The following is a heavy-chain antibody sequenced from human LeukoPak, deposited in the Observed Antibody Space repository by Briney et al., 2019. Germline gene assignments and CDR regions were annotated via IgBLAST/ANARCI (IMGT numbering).Heavy chain of an antibody. CDR2: INHSGST. V-gene: IGHV4-34*01. Sequence: TGGSLRLSCAAAGFTFSTYAMRWVRQPPGKGPEWIGEINHSGSTNYKPSLKSRVTLSVDTSKNQFSLKLSSVTAADTAVYYCARGGERYFYESSAYYPEYFHHWGQGTLVTVSS. D-gene: IGHD3-22*01. CDR1: GFTFSTYA. J-gene: IGHJ1*01. CDR3: ARGGERYFYESSAYYPEYFHH.